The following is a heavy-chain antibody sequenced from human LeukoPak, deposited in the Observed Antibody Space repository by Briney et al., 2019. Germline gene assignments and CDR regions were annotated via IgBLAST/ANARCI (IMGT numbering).Heavy chain of an antibody. Sequence: SETLSLTCTVSGGSISSSSYYWGWIRQPPGKGLEWIGSIYYSGSTYYNPSLKSRVTISVDTSKNQFSLKLSSVTAADTAVYYCARRRARYYDSSSFDLWGRGTLVTVSS. D-gene: IGHD3-22*01. CDR1: GGSISSSSYY. CDR2: IYYSGST. CDR3: ARRRARYYDSSSFDL. V-gene: IGHV4-39*07. J-gene: IGHJ2*01.